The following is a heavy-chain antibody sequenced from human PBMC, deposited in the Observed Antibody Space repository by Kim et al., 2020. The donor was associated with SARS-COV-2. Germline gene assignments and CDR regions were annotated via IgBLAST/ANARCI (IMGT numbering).Heavy chain of an antibody. V-gene: IGHV3-7*03. CDR3: ARMEFGEGSD. CDR1: GFTFSSNW. J-gene: IGHJ4*02. CDR2: IKQDGSEK. D-gene: IGHD3-10*01. Sequence: GGSLRLSCAASGFTFSSNWMGWARQAPGKGLEWVANIKQDGSEKYYGDFVKGRFTTSRDNAKKSLYLQMNSLRAEDTAVYYCARMEFGEGSDWGQGTLVTVSS.